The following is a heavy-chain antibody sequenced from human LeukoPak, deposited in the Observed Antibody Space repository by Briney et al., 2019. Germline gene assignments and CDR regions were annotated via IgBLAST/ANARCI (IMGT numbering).Heavy chain of an antibody. CDR2: IKQDGSEK. V-gene: IGHV3-7*01. CDR3: ARVSLRIAADDY. Sequence: GALRLSCAASGFTFSSYWMSWVRRAPGKGLEWVANIKQDGSEKYYVDSVKGRFTISRDNAKNSLYLQMNSLRAEGTAVYYCARVSLRIAADDYWGQGTLVTVSS. CDR1: GFTFSSYW. J-gene: IGHJ4*02. D-gene: IGHD6-13*01.